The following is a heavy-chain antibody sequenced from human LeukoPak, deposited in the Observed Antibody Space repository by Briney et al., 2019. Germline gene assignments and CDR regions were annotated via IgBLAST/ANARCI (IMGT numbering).Heavy chain of an antibody. CDR2: INHSGST. CDR1: GGSFSGYY. CDR3: VIGYYYHY. V-gene: IGHV4-34*01. J-gene: IGHJ4*02. Sequence: SSETLSLTCAVYGGSFSGYYWCWIRQPPGKGLEWIGEINHSGSTNYNPSLKSRVTISVDTSKNQFSLKLSSVTAADTAVYYCVIGYYYHYWGQGTLVTVSS.